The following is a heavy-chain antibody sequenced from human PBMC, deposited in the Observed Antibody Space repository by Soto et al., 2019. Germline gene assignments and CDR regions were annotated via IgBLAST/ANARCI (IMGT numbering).Heavy chain of an antibody. CDR2: IYPGDSDT. J-gene: IGHJ6*02. D-gene: IGHD6-19*01. V-gene: IGHV5-51*01. CDR3: ARHYGSSGWYYYGMDV. Sequence: GESLKISCKGSGYSFTSYWIGWVRQMPGKGLEWMGIIYPGDSDTRYSPSFQDQVTISADKSISTAYLQWSSLKASDTAMYYCARHYGSSGWYYYGMDVWGQGTTVTVSS. CDR1: GYSFTSYW.